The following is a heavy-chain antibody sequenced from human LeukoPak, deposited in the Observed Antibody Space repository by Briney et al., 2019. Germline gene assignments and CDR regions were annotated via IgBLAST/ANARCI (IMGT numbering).Heavy chain of an antibody. CDR2: IKPDGSEK. V-gene: IGHV3-7*01. CDR3: ARDSWSVFDY. CDR1: GFTFSNYW. J-gene: IGHJ4*02. Sequence: PGESLRLSCVASGFTFSNYWMSWVRQAPGEGPEGVATIKPDGSEKYYMDSVKGRFTISRDNAKNSLYLEMNSLRAEDTAVYYCARDSWSVFDYWGQGALVTVCS. D-gene: IGHD3-3*01.